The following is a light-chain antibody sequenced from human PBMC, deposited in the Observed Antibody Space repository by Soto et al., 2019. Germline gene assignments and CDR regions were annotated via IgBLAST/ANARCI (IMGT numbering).Light chain of an antibody. J-gene: IGLJ1*01. CDR3: QSYDSSLSGYV. Sequence: QSVLTQPPSVSGAPGHRVTISCTGSSYNIGAGYDVHWYQQLPGTAPKLLIYGNSNRPSGVPDRFSGSKSGTSASLAITGLQAEDEADYYCQSYDSSLSGYVFGTGTKVTVL. V-gene: IGLV1-40*01. CDR2: GNS. CDR1: SYNIGAGYD.